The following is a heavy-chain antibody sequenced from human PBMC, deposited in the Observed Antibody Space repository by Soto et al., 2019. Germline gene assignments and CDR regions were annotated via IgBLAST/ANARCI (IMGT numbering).Heavy chain of an antibody. Sequence: SVKVSCKASGGTFSSYTISWVRQAPGQGLEWMGRIIPILGIANYAQKFQGRVTITADKSTSTAYMELSSLRSEDTAVYYCARSLGYCSGGSCYSGIFDYWGQGTLVTVSS. CDR3: ARSLGYCSGGSCYSGIFDY. V-gene: IGHV1-69*02. CDR2: IIPILGIA. CDR1: GGTFSSYT. J-gene: IGHJ4*02. D-gene: IGHD2-15*01.